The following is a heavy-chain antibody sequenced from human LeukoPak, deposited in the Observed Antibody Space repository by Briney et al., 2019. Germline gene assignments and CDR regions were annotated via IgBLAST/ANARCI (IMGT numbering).Heavy chain of an antibody. J-gene: IGHJ4*02. CDR3: AIAGAVAARGFDY. CDR2: ISGSGGST. D-gene: IGHD6-19*01. Sequence: GGSLRLSCAASGFTFSSYAMSWVRQAPGKGLEWVSAISGSGGSTYYADSVKGRFTISRDNSKNTLYLQMNSLRADDTAVYYCAIAGAVAARGFDYWGQGTLVTVSS. CDR1: GFTFSSYA. V-gene: IGHV3-23*01.